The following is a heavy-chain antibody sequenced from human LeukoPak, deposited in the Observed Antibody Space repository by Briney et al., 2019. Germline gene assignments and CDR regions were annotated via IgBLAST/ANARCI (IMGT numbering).Heavy chain of an antibody. D-gene: IGHD3-22*01. CDR2: ISAYNGNT. CDR3: ARPYYYDSSGYYDGWYFDL. CDR1: GYTFTSYG. Sequence: GASVKVSCKVSGYTFTSYGISWVRQAPGQGLEWMGWISAYNGNTNYAQKLQGRVTMTTDTSTSTAYMELRSLRSDDTAVYYCARPYYYDSSGYYDGWYFDLWGRGTLVTVSS. V-gene: IGHV1-18*01. J-gene: IGHJ2*01.